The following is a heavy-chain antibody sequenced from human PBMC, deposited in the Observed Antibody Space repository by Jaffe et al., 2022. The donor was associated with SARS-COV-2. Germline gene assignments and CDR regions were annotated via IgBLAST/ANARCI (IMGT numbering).Heavy chain of an antibody. CDR2: IKSKTDGGTT. Sequence: EVQLVESGGGLVKPGGSLRLSCAASGFTFSNAWMSWVRQAPGKGLEWVGRIKSKTDGGTTDYAAPVKGRFTISRDDSKNTLYLQMNSLKTEDTAVYYCTTVGPEDDYGDYKDYWGQGTLVTVSS. J-gene: IGHJ4*02. V-gene: IGHV3-15*01. CDR1: GFTFSNAW. CDR3: TTVGPEDDYGDYKDY. D-gene: IGHD4-17*01.